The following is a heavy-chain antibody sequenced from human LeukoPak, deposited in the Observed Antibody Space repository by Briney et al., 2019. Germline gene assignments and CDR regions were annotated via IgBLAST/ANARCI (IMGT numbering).Heavy chain of an antibody. CDR2: IYYSGST. Sequence: SETLSLTCTVSGGSISSYYWSWIRQPPGKGLEWIGYIYYSGSTNYNPSLKSRVTISVDTSKNQFSLKLSSVTAADTAVYYCARGMNYYYYMDVWGKGTTVTVS. D-gene: IGHD2-8*01. V-gene: IGHV4-59*01. J-gene: IGHJ6*03. CDR1: GGSISSYY. CDR3: ARGMNYYYYMDV.